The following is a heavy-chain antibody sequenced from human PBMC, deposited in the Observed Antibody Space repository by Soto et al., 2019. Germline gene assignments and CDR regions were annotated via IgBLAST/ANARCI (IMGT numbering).Heavy chain of an antibody. Sequence: QVQLQESGPGLVKPSPTLSLTCTVSGNSISSGGHYWSWIRQHPGKGLEWIGYIYYSGTTYYNPSLKSRVTISLDTSKNQFSLKLSSVTAADTAVYYCARYDYPNFFHYWGQGTLVPVSS. D-gene: IGHD4-17*01. V-gene: IGHV4-31*03. J-gene: IGHJ4*02. CDR2: IYYSGTT. CDR1: GNSISSGGHY. CDR3: ARYDYPNFFHY.